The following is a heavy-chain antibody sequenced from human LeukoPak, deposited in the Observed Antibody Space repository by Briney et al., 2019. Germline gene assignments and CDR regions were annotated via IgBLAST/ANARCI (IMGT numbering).Heavy chain of an antibody. Sequence: PSETLSLTCTVSGGSISSSSYYWGWIRQPPGKGLEWIGSIYYSGSTYYNPSLRSRVTISVDTSKTQFSLKLSSVPAADTAVHSCARAWYNWNDPAAAFDIWGEGTMSPSLQ. V-gene: IGHV4-39*07. CDR2: IYYSGST. CDR1: GGSISSSSYY. J-gene: IGHJ3*02. CDR3: ARAWYNWNDPAAAFDI. D-gene: IGHD1-1*01.